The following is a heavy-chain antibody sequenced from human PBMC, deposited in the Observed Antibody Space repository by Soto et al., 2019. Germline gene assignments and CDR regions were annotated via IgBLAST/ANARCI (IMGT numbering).Heavy chain of an antibody. V-gene: IGHV1-8*01. CDR2: MNPNSGNT. D-gene: IGHD4-4*01. J-gene: IGHJ4*02. Sequence: GASVKVSCKASGYTFTSYDINWVRQATGQGLEWMGWMNPNSGNTGYAQKFQGRVTITRDTSASTAYMELSSLRSEDTAVYYCALQEIALDYWGQGTLVTVSS. CDR3: ALQEIALDY. CDR1: GYTFTSYD.